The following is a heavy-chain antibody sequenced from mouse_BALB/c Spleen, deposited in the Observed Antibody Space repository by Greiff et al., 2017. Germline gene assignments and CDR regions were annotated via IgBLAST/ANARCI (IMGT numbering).Heavy chain of an antibody. D-gene: IGHD2-4*01. CDR1: GFTFSSYT. Sequence: EVQLVESGGGLVQPGGSLKLSCAASGFTFSSYTMSWVRQTPEKRLEWVAYISNGGGSTYYPDTVKGRFTISRDNAKNTLYLQMSSLKSEDTAMYYCASRIYYDYSWFAYWGQGTLVTVSA. CDR3: ASRIYYDYSWFAY. V-gene: IGHV5-12-2*01. J-gene: IGHJ3*01. CDR2: ISNGGGST.